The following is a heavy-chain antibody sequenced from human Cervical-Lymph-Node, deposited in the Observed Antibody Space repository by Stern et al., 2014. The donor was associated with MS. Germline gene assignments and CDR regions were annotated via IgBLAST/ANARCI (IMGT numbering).Heavy chain of an antibody. Sequence: QVQLVQSGAEVKKPGASVKVSCKASGYTFTGYFMHWVRQAPGQGLEWMGRIQPHSSGTEYAQKFQGRVTLTRDTSIITAYMELSRLRSDDKAVYYCARSAIEIAAPGHFDYWGQGTLVTVSS. V-gene: IGHV1-2*06. CDR2: IQPHSSGT. D-gene: IGHD6-13*01. J-gene: IGHJ4*02. CDR3: ARSAIEIAAPGHFDY. CDR1: GYTFTGYF.